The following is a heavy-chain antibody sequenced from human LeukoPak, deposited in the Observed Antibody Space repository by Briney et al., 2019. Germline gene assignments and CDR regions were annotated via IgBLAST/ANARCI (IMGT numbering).Heavy chain of an antibody. J-gene: IGHJ4*02. CDR2: IIPIFGTA. CDR3: ARAPPTSVVTPLYYFDY. V-gene: IGHV1-69*05. CDR1: GGTFSSYA. Sequence: ASVKVSCKASGGTFSSYAISWVRQAPGQGLEWMGGIIPIFGTANYAQKFQGRVTITTDESTSTAYMELSSLRSEDTAVYYCARAPPTSVVTPLYYFDYWGQGTLVTVSS. D-gene: IGHD4-23*01.